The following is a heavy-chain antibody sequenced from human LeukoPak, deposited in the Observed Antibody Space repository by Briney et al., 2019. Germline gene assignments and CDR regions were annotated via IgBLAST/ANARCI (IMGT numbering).Heavy chain of an antibody. CDR1: GYTLTELS. CDR3: ATISNLYDSSGLFDY. V-gene: IGHV1-24*01. Sequence: ASVKVSCKVSGYTLTELSMHWVRQAPGKGLEWMGGFDPEDGETIYAQKFQGRVTMTEDTSTGTAYMELSSLRSEDTAVYYCATISNLYDSSGLFDYWGQGTLVTVSS. CDR2: FDPEDGET. J-gene: IGHJ4*02. D-gene: IGHD3-22*01.